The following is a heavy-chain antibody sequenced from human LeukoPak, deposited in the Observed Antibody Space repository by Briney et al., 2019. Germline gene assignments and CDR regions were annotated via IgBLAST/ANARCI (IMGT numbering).Heavy chain of an antibody. V-gene: IGHV3-23*01. D-gene: IGHD6-13*01. Sequence: GGSLRLSCAASGFTFSSYAMSWVRQAPGKGVEWVSAISGSGGSTYYADSVKGRFTISRDNSKNTLYLQMNSLRAEDTAVYYCAKVVSSSWYRTLPSFDYWGQGTLVTVSS. CDR2: ISGSGGST. CDR1: GFTFSSYA. CDR3: AKVVSSSWYRTLPSFDY. J-gene: IGHJ4*02.